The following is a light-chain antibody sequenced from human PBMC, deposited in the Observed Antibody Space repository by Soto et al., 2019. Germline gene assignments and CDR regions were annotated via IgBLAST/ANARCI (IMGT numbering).Light chain of an antibody. Sequence: EIVMTQSPGTLSVSPGERATLSCRAGQGVTTNFAWYQQKSGQSPRLIIYDVSIRATGVPDRFSGTGSETDLNLTISGLQSEDSAVYFCQKYNNWPFSCGQGTRLEIK. CDR1: QGVTTN. J-gene: IGKJ5*01. CDR2: DVS. V-gene: IGKV3-15*01. CDR3: QKYNNWPFS.